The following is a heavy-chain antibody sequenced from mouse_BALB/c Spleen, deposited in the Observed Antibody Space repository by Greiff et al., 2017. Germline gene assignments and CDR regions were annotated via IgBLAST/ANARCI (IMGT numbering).Heavy chain of an antibody. J-gene: IGHJ1*01. CDR2: ISDGGSYT. CDR3: AREGDYDVGYFDV. D-gene: IGHD2-4*01. CDR1: GFTFSDYY. V-gene: IGHV5-4*02. Sequence: EVQGVESGGGLVKPGGSLKLSCAASGFTFSDYYMYWVRQTPEKRLEWVATISDGGSYTYYPDSVKGRFTISRDNAKNNLYLQMSSLKSEDTAMYYCAREGDYDVGYFDVWGAGTTVTVSS.